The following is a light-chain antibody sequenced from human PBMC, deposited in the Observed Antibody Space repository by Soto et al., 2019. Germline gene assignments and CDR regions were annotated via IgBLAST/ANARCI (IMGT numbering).Light chain of an antibody. CDR1: QSVSSYY. CDR3: QQYDSSPRT. J-gene: IGKJ1*01. Sequence: EIVLTQSPGTLSLSPGERATLSCRASQSVSSYYLAWYQQKPGQAPRLLIYAASSRATGIPDRFSGSGSGTDFTLTINRLEPEDFAVYYCQQYDSSPRTFGQGTKVDI. V-gene: IGKV3-20*01. CDR2: AAS.